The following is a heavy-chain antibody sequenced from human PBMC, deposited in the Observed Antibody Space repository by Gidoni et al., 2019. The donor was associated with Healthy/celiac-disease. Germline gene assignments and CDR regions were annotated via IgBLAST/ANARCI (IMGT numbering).Heavy chain of an antibody. CDR1: GGSISSGDYY. Sequence: QVQLQESGPGLVKPSQTLSLTCTVSGGSISSGDYYWSWIRQPPGKGLEWIGYIYYSGSTYYNPSLKSRVTISVDTSKNQFSLKLSSVTAADTAVYYCARDSGGVYYGSGSYYNHAFDYWGQGTLVTVSS. CDR2: IYYSGST. V-gene: IGHV4-30-4*01. J-gene: IGHJ4*02. CDR3: ARDSGGVYYGSGSYYNHAFDY. D-gene: IGHD3-10*01.